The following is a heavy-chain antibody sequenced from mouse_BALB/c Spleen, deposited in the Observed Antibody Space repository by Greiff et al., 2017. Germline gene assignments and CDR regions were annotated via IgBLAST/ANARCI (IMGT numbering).Heavy chain of an antibody. D-gene: IGHD4-1*01. CDR1: GFTFTDYY. V-gene: IGHV7-3*02. CDR2: IRNKANGYTT. CDR3: ARANWDAMDY. J-gene: IGHJ4*01. Sequence: EVKLMESGGGLVQPGGSLRLSCATSGFTFTDYYMSWVRQPPGKALEWLGFIRNKANGYTTEYSASVKGRFTISRDNSQSILYLQMNTLRAEDSATYYCARANWDAMDYWGQGTSVTVSS.